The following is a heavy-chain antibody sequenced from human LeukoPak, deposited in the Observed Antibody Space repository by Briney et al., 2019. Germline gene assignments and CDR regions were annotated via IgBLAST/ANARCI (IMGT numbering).Heavy chain of an antibody. J-gene: IGHJ4*02. V-gene: IGHV3-21*01. D-gene: IGHD6-19*01. Sequence: PGGSLRLSCAASGFTFSYSSMDWVRQAPGKGLEWVASVSSSGDYKFYADSLKGRFTISRDNAKKSVYLQMNSLRAEDTAVYYCARGSTYSSGWYTGFDYWGQGTLVTVSS. CDR2: VSSSGDYK. CDR1: GFTFSYSS. CDR3: ARGSTYSSGWYTGFDY.